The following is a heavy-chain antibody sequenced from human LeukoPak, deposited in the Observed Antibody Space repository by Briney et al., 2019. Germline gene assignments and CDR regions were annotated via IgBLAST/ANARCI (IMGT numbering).Heavy chain of an antibody. CDR1: GYSFTSYW. J-gene: IGHJ5*02. CDR2: IYPGDSDT. V-gene: IGHV5-51*01. CDR3: ARHSRREENWFDP. Sequence: GESLKISCKGSGYSFTSYWIGWVRQMPGKGVGWVGIIYPGDSDTRYSPSFQGQVTISADKSISTAYLQWSSLKASDTAMYYCARHSRREENWFDPWGQGTLVTVSS.